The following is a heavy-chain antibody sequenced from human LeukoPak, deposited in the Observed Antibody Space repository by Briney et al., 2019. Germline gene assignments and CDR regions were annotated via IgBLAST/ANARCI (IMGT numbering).Heavy chain of an antibody. CDR1: GCCFTSYW. CDR2: IYPGDSDT. CDR3: ARRGRGLPRHNWFDP. D-gene: IGHD2-21*01. Sequence: GESLKISCKGSGCCFTSYWIGWVRQMPGKGLEWMGIIYPGDSDTRYSPSFQGQVTISADKSISTAYLQWSSLKASDTAMYHCARRGRGLPRHNWFDPWGQGTLVTVSS. J-gene: IGHJ5*02. V-gene: IGHV5-51*01.